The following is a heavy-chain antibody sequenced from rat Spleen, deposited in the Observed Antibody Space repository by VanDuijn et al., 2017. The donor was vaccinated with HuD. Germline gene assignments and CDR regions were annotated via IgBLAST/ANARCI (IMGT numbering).Heavy chain of an antibody. Sequence: EVQLVESGGGLVQPGRSLKVSCAASGFTFSNYAMAWVRQAPTKGLEWVASITDSGGSSYYRDSVKGRFTISRDNAKSTLYLQMDSLRSEDTATYYCTREGITTYGLFAYWGQGTLVTVSS. CDR3: TREGITTYGLFAY. D-gene: IGHD1-6*01. J-gene: IGHJ3*01. CDR2: ITDSGGSS. CDR1: GFTFSNYA. V-gene: IGHV5-27*01.